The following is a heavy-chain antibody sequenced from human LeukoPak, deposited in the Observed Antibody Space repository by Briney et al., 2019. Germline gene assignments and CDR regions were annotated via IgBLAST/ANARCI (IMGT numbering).Heavy chain of an antibody. D-gene: IGHD2-2*01. CDR2: IIPILGIA. CDR1: GGTFSSYT. CDR3: ASVTLGGNCSSTSCPPNY. V-gene: IGHV1-69*02. J-gene: IGHJ4*02. Sequence: SVKVSCKASGGTFSSYTISWVRQAPGQELEWMGRIIPILGIANYAQKFQGRVTITADKSTSTAYMELSSLRSEDTAVYYCASVTLGGNCSSTSCPPNYWGQGTLVTVSS.